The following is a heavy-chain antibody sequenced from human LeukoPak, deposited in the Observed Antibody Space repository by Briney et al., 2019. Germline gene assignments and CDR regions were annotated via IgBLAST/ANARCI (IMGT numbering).Heavy chain of an antibody. Sequence: PGGSLRLSCAASGFTFSSYGMHWVRQAPGKGLEWVAVIWYDGGNKYYADSVKGRFTISRDNSKNTLCLQMNSLRAEDTAVYYCARDSLPYYDSSGYRLTPFDYWGQGTLVTVSS. CDR2: IWYDGGNK. CDR3: ARDSLPYYDSSGYRLTPFDY. D-gene: IGHD3-22*01. V-gene: IGHV3-33*01. CDR1: GFTFSSYG. J-gene: IGHJ4*02.